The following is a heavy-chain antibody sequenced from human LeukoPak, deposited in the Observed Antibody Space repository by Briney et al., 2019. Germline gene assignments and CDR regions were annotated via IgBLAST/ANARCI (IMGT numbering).Heavy chain of an antibody. CDR1: GFTFSSYW. D-gene: IGHD2-8*02. Sequence: GGSLRLSCAGSGFTFSSYWMSWVRQAPGKGLEWVAKIKQDGSEKYYVDSVKGRFTISRDNAKNSLYLQMNSLRAEDTAVYYCASTESLLVAMDLDYWGQGTLVTVSS. J-gene: IGHJ4*02. CDR3: ASTESLLVAMDLDY. CDR2: IKQDGSEK. V-gene: IGHV3-7*01.